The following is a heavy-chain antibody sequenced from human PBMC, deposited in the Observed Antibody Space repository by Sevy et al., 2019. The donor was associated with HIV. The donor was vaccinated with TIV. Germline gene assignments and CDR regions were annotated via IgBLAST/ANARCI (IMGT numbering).Heavy chain of an antibody. J-gene: IGHJ5*02. CDR3: ARQGSSWTFDP. CDR1: GFIFSNFA. V-gene: IGHV3-30-3*01. D-gene: IGHD6-13*01. Sequence: GGSLRLSCTVSGFIFSNFAMHWVRQAPGKGLEWVSVIAYDESTKYYGDSVRGRFTISRDNSKNTLYLQMNSLREEDTGVYYCARQGSSWTFDPWGQGTLVTVSS. CDR2: IAYDESTK.